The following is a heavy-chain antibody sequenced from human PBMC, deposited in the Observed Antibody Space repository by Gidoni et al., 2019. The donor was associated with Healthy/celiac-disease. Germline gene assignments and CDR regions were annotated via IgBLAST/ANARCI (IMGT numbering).Heavy chain of an antibody. CDR3: ARHVLLWFGALDY. CDR2: IYYSGST. V-gene: IGHV4-39*01. Sequence: QLQLQESGPGLVKPSETLSPPCTVSGGPIRSSSYYWGWLRQPPGKGLEWIGSIYYSGSTYYNPSLKSRVTISVDTSKNQFSLKLSSVTAADTAVYYCARHVLLWFGALDYWGQGTLVTVSS. CDR1: GGPIRSSSYY. D-gene: IGHD3-10*01. J-gene: IGHJ4*02.